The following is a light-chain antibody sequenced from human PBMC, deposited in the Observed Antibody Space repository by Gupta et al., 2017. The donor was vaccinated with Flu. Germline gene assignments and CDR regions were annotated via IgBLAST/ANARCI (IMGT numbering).Light chain of an antibody. Sequence: QSALTQPPSASGSPGRSITISCTETSSDIGAYKYVSWHQQHAGKAPKLIIYEVTKRPSGVPDRFSGSKSGNTASLTVSGLQAEDEGDYYCSSHAGSDTFVFGTGTAVTVL. V-gene: IGLV2-8*01. J-gene: IGLJ1*01. CDR1: SSDIGAYKY. CDR2: EVT. CDR3: SSHAGSDTFV.